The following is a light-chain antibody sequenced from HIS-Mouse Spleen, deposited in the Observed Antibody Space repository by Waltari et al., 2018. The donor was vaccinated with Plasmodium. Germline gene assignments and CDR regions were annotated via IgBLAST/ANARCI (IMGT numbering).Light chain of an antibody. CDR1: QGISSY. V-gene: IGKV1-8*01. CDR3: QQYYSYPFT. CDR2: AAS. Sequence: IRMTQSPSSFSASTGDRVTIPCRASQGISSYLAWYQQKPGKAPKLLIYAASTLQSGVPPRFSGSGSGTDFTLTISCLQSEDFATYYCQQYYSYPFTFGPGTKVDIK. J-gene: IGKJ3*01.